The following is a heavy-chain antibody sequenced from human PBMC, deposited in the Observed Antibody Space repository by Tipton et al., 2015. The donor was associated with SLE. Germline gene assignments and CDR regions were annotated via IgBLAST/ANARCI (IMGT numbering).Heavy chain of an antibody. CDR1: GGSFSGYY. D-gene: IGHD2-2*01. J-gene: IGHJ4*02. V-gene: IGHV4-34*01. CDR2: INHSGST. Sequence: TLSLTCAVYGGSFSGYYWSWIRQPPGKGLEWIGEINHSGSTNYNPSLKSRVTISIDTSKNQFSLKVSSVTAADTAVYYCARGRYCSSTSCSYSCDYWGQGTLVPVSS. CDR3: ARGRYCSSTSCSYSCDY.